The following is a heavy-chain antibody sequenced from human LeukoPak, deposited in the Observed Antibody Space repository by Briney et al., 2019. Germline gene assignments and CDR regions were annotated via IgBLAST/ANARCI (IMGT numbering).Heavy chain of an antibody. CDR3: ARDRSRWFYFDL. CDR2: TYYRSKWYT. D-gene: IGHD6-13*01. Sequence: SQTLSLTCAVSGDSVSSDRAAWNWIRQSPSRGLEWLGRTYYRSKWYTDYAAFVGGRISITPDTSKNHFSLQLNSVTPEDTAAYYWARDRSRWFYFDLWGQGTLVTVSA. CDR1: GDSVSSDRAA. J-gene: IGHJ4*02. V-gene: IGHV6-1*01.